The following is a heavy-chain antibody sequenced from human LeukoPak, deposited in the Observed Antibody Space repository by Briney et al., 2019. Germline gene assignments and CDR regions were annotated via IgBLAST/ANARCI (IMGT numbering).Heavy chain of an antibody. CDR3: AKDRHSGYVAYYFDY. D-gene: IGHD5-12*01. J-gene: IGHJ4*02. CDR2: ISGSGGST. V-gene: IGHV3-23*01. Sequence: GGSLRLSCAASGFTCSSYAMSWVRQAPGKGLEWVSAISGSGGSTYYADSVKGRFTISRDNSKNTLYLQMNSLRAEDTAVYYCAKDRHSGYVAYYFDYWGQGTLVTVSS. CDR1: GFTCSSYA.